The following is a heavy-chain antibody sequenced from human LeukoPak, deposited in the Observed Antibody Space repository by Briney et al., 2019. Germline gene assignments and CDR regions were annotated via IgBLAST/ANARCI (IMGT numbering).Heavy chain of an antibody. V-gene: IGHV4-39*07. J-gene: IGHJ4*02. CDR1: GGSISSSSYY. D-gene: IGHD5-18*01. CDR3: ARVDTAMVDY. CDR2: IYYSGST. Sequence: KPSETLSLTCTVSGGSISSSSYYWGWIRQPPGKGLEWIGSIYYSGSTYYNPSLKSRVTISVDTSKNQFSLKLSSVTAADTAVYYCARVDTAMVDYWGQGTLVTVSS.